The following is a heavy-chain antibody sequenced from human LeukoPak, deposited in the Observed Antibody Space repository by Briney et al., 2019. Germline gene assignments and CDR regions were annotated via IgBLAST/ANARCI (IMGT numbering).Heavy chain of an antibody. CDR2: INQDGRES. J-gene: IGHJ4*02. Sequence: PGGSLRLSCAASGFTFSSYAMSWVRQAPGKGLEWVANINQDGRESQYVDSVKGRFTISRDNAKNSLYLQMNSLRAEDTAVYYCVRDGVRDGLYFDYWGQGTLVTVSS. CDR1: GFTFSSYA. CDR3: VRDGVRDGLYFDY. V-gene: IGHV3-7*01. D-gene: IGHD5-24*01.